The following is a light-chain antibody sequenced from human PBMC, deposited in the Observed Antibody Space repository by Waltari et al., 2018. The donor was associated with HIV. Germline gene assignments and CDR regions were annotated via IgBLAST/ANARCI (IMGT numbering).Light chain of an antibody. CDR1: NIASKS. J-gene: IGLJ2*01. CDR3: QVWDSSGDHPL. Sequence: SYVLTQPPSVSVAPGKTARLTCGGNNIASKSVHWYQHKQGPAPVLVISDDSDRPSGIPERFSGSNSGNTATLTISRVEAGDEADYYCQVWDSSGDHPLFGGGTKLTVL. V-gene: IGLV3-21*04. CDR2: DDS.